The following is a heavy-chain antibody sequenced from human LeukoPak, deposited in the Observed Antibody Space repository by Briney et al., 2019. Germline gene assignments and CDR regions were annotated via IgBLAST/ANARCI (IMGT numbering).Heavy chain of an antibody. CDR2: ISAYNGNT. D-gene: IGHD3-10*01. CDR1: GYTFTSYG. V-gene: IGHV1-18*01. Sequence: ASVKVSCKASGYTFTSYGISWVRQAPGQGLEWMGWISAYNGNTNYAQKLQGRVTMTTDTSTSTAYMELRSLRSDDTAVYYCARDARRRITMVQGRTHYYYYYMDVWGKGTTVTVSS. J-gene: IGHJ6*03. CDR3: ARDARRRITMVQGRTHYYYYYMDV.